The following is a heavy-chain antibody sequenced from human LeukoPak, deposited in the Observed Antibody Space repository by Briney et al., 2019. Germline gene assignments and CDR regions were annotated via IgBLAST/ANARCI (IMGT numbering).Heavy chain of an antibody. CDR2: INHSGST. J-gene: IGHJ5*02. Sequence: SETLSLTCAVYGGSFSGYYWSWIRQPPGKGLEWIGEINHSGSTNYNPSLKSRVTISVDTSKNQFSLKLSSVTAADTAVYYCARGVTAYDYVWGSYRSYNWFDPWGQGTLVTVSS. V-gene: IGHV4-34*01. D-gene: IGHD3-16*02. CDR1: GGSFSGYY. CDR3: ARGVTAYDYVWGSYRSYNWFDP.